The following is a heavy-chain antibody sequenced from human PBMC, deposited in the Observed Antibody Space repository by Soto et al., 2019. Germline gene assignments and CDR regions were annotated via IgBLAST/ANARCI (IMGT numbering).Heavy chain of an antibody. CDR3: ASTGYYGSGTYRGDAFDI. D-gene: IGHD3-10*01. CDR1: GYSFTSYW. Sequence: GESLKISCKGSGYSFTSYWIGWVRQMPGKGLEWMGIIYPGDSDTRYSPSFQGQVTISADKSIGTAYLQWSSLKASDTAMYYCASTGYYGSGTYRGDAFDIWGQGTMVTVSS. V-gene: IGHV5-51*01. J-gene: IGHJ3*02. CDR2: IYPGDSDT.